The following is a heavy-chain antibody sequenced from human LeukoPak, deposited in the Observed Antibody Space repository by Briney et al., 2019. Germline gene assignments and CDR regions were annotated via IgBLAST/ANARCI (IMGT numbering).Heavy chain of an antibody. CDR1: GFTFNSYA. J-gene: IGHJ6*02. V-gene: IGHV3-23*01. Sequence: PGVSLRLSCAASGFTFNSYAMSWVRQAPGKGLEWVSAISGSGGSTYYADSVKGRFTISRDNSKNTLYLQMNSLSAEDTAVYYCANRPDYYYYGMDVWGQGTTVTLSS. D-gene: IGHD6-6*01. CDR3: ANRPDYYYYGMDV. CDR2: ISGSGGST.